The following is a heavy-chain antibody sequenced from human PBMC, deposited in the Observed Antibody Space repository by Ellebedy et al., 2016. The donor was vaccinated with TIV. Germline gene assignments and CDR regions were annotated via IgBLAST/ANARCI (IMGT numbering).Heavy chain of an antibody. D-gene: IGHD1-26*01. CDR3: VRYARLAEL. Sequence: GESLKISRAASGFTFDDYGMSWVRQAPGKGLVWVSRINSDGSDTAYADSVRGRFTISRDNAKNTLYLRMNSLRAEDTAVYYCVRYARLAELWGQGTLVTVSS. CDR1: GFTFDDYG. V-gene: IGHV3-74*01. CDR2: INSDGSDT. J-gene: IGHJ4*02.